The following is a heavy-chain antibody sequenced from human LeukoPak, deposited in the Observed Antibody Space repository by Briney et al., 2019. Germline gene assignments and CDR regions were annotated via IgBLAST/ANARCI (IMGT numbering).Heavy chain of an antibody. CDR3: ARRRSQLLWFGELLY. CDR2: IYHSGST. D-gene: IGHD3-10*01. V-gene: IGHV4-4*02. CDR1: GGSISSSNW. Sequence: SGTLSLTCAVSGGSISSSNWWSWVRQPPGKGLEWIGEIYHSGSTNYNPSLKSRVTISVDKSKNQFSLKLSSVTAADTAVYYCARRRSQLLWFGELLYWGQGTLVTVSS. J-gene: IGHJ4*02.